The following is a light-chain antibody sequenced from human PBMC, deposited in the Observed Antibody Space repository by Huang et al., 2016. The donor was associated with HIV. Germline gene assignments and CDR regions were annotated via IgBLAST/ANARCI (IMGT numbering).Light chain of an antibody. J-gene: IGKJ2*02. CDR3: QQYNSCSGT. CDR1: QTISSW. CDR2: KAS. V-gene: IGKV1-5*03. Sequence: DIQMTQSPSTLSASVGDRVTITCRASQTISSWLAWYQQKPGKAPKLLIYKASSLETGGPSRCSGSGSGTEFTLTISSLQPDDFATYYCQQYNSCSGTFGQGTKLEIK.